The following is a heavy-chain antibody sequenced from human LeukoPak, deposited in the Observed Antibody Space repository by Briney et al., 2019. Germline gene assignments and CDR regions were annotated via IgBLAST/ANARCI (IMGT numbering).Heavy chain of an antibody. V-gene: IGHV3-7*01. J-gene: IGHJ4*02. CDR2: VKYDGSEN. D-gene: IGHD4-23*01. CDR3: VRDFYGGEDY. Sequence: GGSLRLSCAASGFTLGSYWMTWVRQPPGKGLEWAGNVKYDGSENYYGDSVKGRFTISRDNAKNSVYLQMISLRDEDTAVYYCVRDFYGGEDYWGQGTLVTVSS. CDR1: GFTLGSYW.